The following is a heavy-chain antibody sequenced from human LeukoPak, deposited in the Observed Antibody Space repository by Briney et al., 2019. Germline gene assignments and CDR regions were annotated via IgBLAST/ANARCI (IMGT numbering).Heavy chain of an antibody. CDR1: GYTFTGYY. CDR2: INPNSGGT. V-gene: IGHV1-2*06. CDR3: ARGGSSWYYFDY. J-gene: IGHJ4*02. D-gene: IGHD6-13*01. Sequence: SVKVSCKASGYTFTGYYMHWVRQAPGQGLEWMGRINPNSGGTNYAQKFQGRVTMTRDTSVSTAYMELSRLRSDDTAVYYCARGGSSWYYFDYWGQGTLVTVSS.